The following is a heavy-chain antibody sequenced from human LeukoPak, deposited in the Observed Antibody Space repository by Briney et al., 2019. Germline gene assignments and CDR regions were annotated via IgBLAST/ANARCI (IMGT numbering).Heavy chain of an antibody. J-gene: IGHJ5*02. Sequence: PGGSLRLSCVASGFTFNTYWMTWVRQAPGKGLEWVANIKEDGTLSYYVDSVKGRFTISRDNAKNSVFLQLNSLRAEDTAVYYCAPEGEDGRGSFGWVDAWGQGTLVTGSS. CDR2: IKEDGTLS. V-gene: IGHV3-7*01. D-gene: IGHD3-10*01. CDR3: APEGEDGRGSFGWVDA. CDR1: GFTFNTYW.